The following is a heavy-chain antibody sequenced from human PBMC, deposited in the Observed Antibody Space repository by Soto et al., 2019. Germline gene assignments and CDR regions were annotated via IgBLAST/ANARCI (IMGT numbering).Heavy chain of an antibody. D-gene: IGHD6-13*01. J-gene: IGHJ5*02. CDR2: INHSGST. CDR3: ASSSSSWYRRRWFDP. V-gene: IGHV4-34*01. Sequence: SETLSLTCAVYGGSFSGYYWSWIRQPPGKGLEWIGEINHSGSTNYNPSLKSRVTISVDTSKNQFSLKLSSVTAADTAVYYCASSSSSWYRRRWFDPWGQGTLVTVSS. CDR1: GGSFSGYY.